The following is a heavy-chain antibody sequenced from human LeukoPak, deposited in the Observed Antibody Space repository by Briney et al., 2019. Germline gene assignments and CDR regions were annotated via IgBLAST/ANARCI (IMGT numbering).Heavy chain of an antibody. CDR3: AGAQDTMIVV. D-gene: IGHD3-22*01. CDR1: GCSFSGYY. CDR2: INHSGST. Sequence: PSETLSLTCAVYGCSFSGYYWSWLPQPPGKGLEWIGEINHSGSTNYNPSLKSRATISVDTSKNQFSLKLSSVTAADTAVYYCAGAQDTMIVVWGQGTLVTVSS. V-gene: IGHV4-34*01. J-gene: IGHJ4*02.